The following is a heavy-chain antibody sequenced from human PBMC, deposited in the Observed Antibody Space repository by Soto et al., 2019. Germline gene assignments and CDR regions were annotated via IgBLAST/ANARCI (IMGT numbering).Heavy chain of an antibody. V-gene: IGHV4-34*01. CDR2: IHHSGST. CDR3: AQQQPTLFDP. D-gene: IGHD6-13*01. CDR1: GGSFGGYY. J-gene: IGHJ5*02. Sequence: QVQLQQWGAGLLKPSETLSLTCAVYGGSFGGYYWSRIRQPPGKGLEWIGEIHHSGSTNYNPSLKSRVTISVDTSKNQFPLKVSSVTAADTAVYFCAQQQPTLFDPWGQGTLVTVSS.